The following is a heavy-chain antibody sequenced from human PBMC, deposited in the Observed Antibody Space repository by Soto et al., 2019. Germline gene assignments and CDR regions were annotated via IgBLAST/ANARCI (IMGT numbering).Heavy chain of an antibody. V-gene: IGHV4-34*01. D-gene: IGHD2-8*02. CDR2: INHSGST. CDR3: ARDKITGLFDY. Sequence: NPSETLSLTCAVYGGSFSGYYWTWIRQPPGTGLEWIGEINHSGSTNYNPSLKSRVTISVDTSKNQFSLKLTSVTAAGTAVYYCARDKITGLFDYWGQGTLVTVS. J-gene: IGHJ4*02. CDR1: GGSFSGYY.